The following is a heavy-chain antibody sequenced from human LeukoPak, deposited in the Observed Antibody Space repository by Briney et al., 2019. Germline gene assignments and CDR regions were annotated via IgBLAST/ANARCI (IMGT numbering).Heavy chain of an antibody. V-gene: IGHV1-18*01. D-gene: IGHD2-15*01. CDR2: NSAYNGNT. Sequence: ASVKVSCKASGYTFTSYGISWVRQAPGQGLEWMGWNSAYNGNTNYAQKLQGRVTMTTDTSTSTAYMELRSLRSDDTAVYYCAREMGYCSGGSCHYYYGMDVWGQGTTVTVSS. CDR3: AREMGYCSGGSCHYYYGMDV. CDR1: GYTFTSYG. J-gene: IGHJ6*02.